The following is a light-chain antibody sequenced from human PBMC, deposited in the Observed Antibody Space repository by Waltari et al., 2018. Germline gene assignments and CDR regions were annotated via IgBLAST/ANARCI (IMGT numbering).Light chain of an antibody. V-gene: IGKV2-30*01. Sequence: QSLITSDGNTYLSWFQQRPGQSPRRLIYKVSKRESGVPDRFSGSGSGTDFTLKISRVEAEDVGFYYCMQSTQWPRTFGQGTKVEIK. CDR2: KVS. CDR3: MQSTQWPRT. J-gene: IGKJ1*01. CDR1: QSLITSDGNTY.